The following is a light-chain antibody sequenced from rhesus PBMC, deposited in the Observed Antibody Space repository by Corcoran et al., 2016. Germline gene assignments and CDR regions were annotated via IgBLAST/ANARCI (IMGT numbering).Light chain of an antibody. Sequence: EIVMTQSPATLSLSPGETATLSCRASERVGSFLAWYQQKPGQALKLLVHSANFRATGIPDRFSGSGSGTEFTLTITSLEPEDVGLYHCQQYNDLWTFGQGTKVEIK. CDR1: ERVGSF. J-gene: IGKJ1*01. CDR2: SAN. V-gene: IGKV3-40*03. CDR3: QQYNDLWT.